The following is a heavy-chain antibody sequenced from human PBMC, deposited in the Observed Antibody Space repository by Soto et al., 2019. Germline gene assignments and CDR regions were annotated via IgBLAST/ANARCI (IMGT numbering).Heavy chain of an antibody. CDR3: AREDGSGSYYRYYYYYYGMDV. J-gene: IGHJ6*02. CDR2: IIPILGIA. CDR1: GGTFSSYT. Sequence: SVKVSCKASGGTFSSYTISWVRQAPGQGLEWMGRIIPILGIANYAQKFQGRVTITADKSTSTAYMELSSLRSEDTAVYYCAREDGSGSYYRYYYYYYGMDVWGQGTTVTVSS. D-gene: IGHD3-10*01. V-gene: IGHV1-69*04.